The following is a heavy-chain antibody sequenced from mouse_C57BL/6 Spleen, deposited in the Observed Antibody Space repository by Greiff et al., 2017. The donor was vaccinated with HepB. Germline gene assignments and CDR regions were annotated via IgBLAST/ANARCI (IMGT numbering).Heavy chain of an antibody. D-gene: IGHD2-4*01. CDR3: ARGYYDYDGGFDY. V-gene: IGHV1-85*01. Sequence: QVQLKDSGPELVKPGASVKLSCKASGYTFTSYDINWVKQRPGQGLEWIGWIYPRDGSTKYNEKFKGKATLTVDTSSSTAYMELHSLTSEDSAVYFCARGYYDYDGGFDYWGQGTTLTVSS. CDR1: GYTFTSYD. J-gene: IGHJ2*01. CDR2: IYPRDGST.